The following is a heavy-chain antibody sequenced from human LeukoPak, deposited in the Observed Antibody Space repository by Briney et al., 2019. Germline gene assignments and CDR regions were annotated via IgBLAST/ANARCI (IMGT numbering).Heavy chain of an antibody. CDR3: ASVDSSGYPDY. CDR2: ISSSGSTI. Sequence: GGSLRLSCAASGFTFSDYYMSWIRQAPGEGLEWVSYISSSGSTIYYADSVKGRFTISRDNAKNSLYLQMNSLRAEDTAVYYCASVDSSGYPDYWGQGTLVTVSS. D-gene: IGHD3-22*01. V-gene: IGHV3-11*04. J-gene: IGHJ4*02. CDR1: GFTFSDYY.